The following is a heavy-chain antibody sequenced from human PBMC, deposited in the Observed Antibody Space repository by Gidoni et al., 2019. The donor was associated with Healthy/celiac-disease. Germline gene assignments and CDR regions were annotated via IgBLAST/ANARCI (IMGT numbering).Heavy chain of an antibody. Sequence: EVQPVESGGGFVQPGGSLQLSCGASRFTFRGSSIHWFRQASGKGLEWVGRIRSKANSYATAYAASVKGRFTISRDDSKNTAYLQMNSLKTEDTAVYYCTTNHPPLRPYYYYGMDVWGQGTTVTVSS. V-gene: IGHV3-73*02. CDR3: TTNHPPLRPYYYYGMDV. J-gene: IGHJ6*02. CDR2: IRSKANSYAT. CDR1: RFTFRGSS.